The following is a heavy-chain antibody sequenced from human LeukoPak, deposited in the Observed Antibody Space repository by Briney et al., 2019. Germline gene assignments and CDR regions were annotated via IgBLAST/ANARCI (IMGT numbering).Heavy chain of an antibody. Sequence: GRSLRLSCAASGFTFSSYGMHWVRQAPGKGLEWVAVIWYDGSSKYYADSVKGRFTISRDNSKNTLYLQMNSLRAEDTAVYYCAKDVSQAAGTDYWGQGTLVTVSS. CDR1: GFTFSSYG. CDR2: IWYDGSSK. D-gene: IGHD6-13*01. CDR3: AKDVSQAAGTDY. J-gene: IGHJ4*02. V-gene: IGHV3-33*06.